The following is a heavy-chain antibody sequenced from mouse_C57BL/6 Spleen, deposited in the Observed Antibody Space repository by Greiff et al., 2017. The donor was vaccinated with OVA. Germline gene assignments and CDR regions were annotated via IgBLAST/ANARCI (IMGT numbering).Heavy chain of an antibody. CDR3: APYYYGPSYFDV. CDR1: GFNIKNTY. CDR2: IDPANGNT. Sequence: EVQLVESVAELVRPGASVKLSCTASGFNIKNTYMHWVKQRPEQGLEWIGRIDPANGNTKYAPKFQGKATITADTSSNTAYLQLSSLTSEDTAIYYCAPYYYGPSYFDVWGTGTTVTVSS. J-gene: IGHJ1*03. D-gene: IGHD1-1*01. V-gene: IGHV14-3*01.